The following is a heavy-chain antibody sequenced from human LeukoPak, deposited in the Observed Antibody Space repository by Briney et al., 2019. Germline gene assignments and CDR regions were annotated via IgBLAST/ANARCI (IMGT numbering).Heavy chain of an antibody. CDR1: GGSISSGSYY. J-gene: IGHJ4*02. D-gene: IGHD3-9*01. CDR2: IYTSGST. V-gene: IGHV4-61*02. Sequence: SQTLSLTCTASGGSISSGSYYWSWIRQPAGKGLEWIGRIYTSGSTNYNPSLKSRVTISVDTSKNQFSLKLSSVTAADTAVYYCARGYDILTDWGQGTLVTVSS. CDR3: ARGYDILTD.